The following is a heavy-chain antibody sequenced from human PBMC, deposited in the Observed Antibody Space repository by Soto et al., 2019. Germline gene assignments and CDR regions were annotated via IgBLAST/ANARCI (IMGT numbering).Heavy chain of an antibody. D-gene: IGHD6-19*01. Sequence: PSETRSLTCAVSGDSINSNYCGSGVPPPPGKGLAWIAVIYYSGGTSYNPPLKSRVTISMDKSKTQFSLNLTSVTAADTAMYYCARDTGWGLGFWGQGTLVTVSS. CDR3: ARDTGWGLGF. J-gene: IGHJ4*02. CDR1: GDSINSNYC. V-gene: IGHV4-4*02. CDR2: IYYSGGT.